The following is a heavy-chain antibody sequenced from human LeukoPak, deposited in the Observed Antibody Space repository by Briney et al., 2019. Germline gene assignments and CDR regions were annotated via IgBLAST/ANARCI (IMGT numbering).Heavy chain of an antibody. V-gene: IGHV3-30-3*01. Sequence: PGGSLRLSCAASTFAFGHSDMHWVRQAPGKGLEWVAVISYDGSNKYYADSVKGRFTISRDNSKNTLYLQMNSLRAEDTAVYYCASLGDDYAFDIWGQGTMVTVSS. CDR2: ISYDGSNK. D-gene: IGHD3-10*01. CDR1: TFAFGHSD. J-gene: IGHJ3*02. CDR3: ASLGDDYAFDI.